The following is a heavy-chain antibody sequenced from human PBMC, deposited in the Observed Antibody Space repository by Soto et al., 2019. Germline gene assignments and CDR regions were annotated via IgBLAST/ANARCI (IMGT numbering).Heavy chain of an antibody. CDR3: ARDSGPFWSGYYLGNSVYYYGMDV. Sequence: GGSLRLSCAASGFTFSSYAMHWVRQAPGKGLEWVAVISYDGSNKYYADSVKGRFTISRDNSKNTLYLQMNSLRAEDTAVYYCARDSGPFWSGYYLGNSVYYYGMDVWGQGTTVTVSS. CDR1: GFTFSSYA. J-gene: IGHJ6*02. D-gene: IGHD3-3*01. CDR2: ISYDGSNK. V-gene: IGHV3-30-3*01.